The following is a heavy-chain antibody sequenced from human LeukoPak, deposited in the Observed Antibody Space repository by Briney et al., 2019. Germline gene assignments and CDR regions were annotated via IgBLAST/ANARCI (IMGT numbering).Heavy chain of an antibody. Sequence: GGSLRLSCTASGFTFGDYGMGWFRQAPGKGLEWVGFIRRKAYGGTTEYAASVKGRFTISRDDSKSIAYLQMNSLKTEDTAVYYCARDGVYESGSYYEDYWGQGTLVTVSS. CDR3: ARDGVYESGSYYEDY. CDR1: GFTFGDYG. CDR2: IRRKAYGGTT. D-gene: IGHD3-10*01. V-gene: IGHV3-49*03. J-gene: IGHJ4*02.